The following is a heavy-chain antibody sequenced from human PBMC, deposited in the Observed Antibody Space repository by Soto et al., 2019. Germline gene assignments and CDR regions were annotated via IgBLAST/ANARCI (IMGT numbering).Heavy chain of an antibody. Sequence: GGSLRLSCAASGFTFSNYAMSWVRQAPGKGLEWVSTITGSAGGTYYADSMKGRFTISRDDSKSTLYLQMYSLRVEDTAVYYCARESEHWGQGTLVTVSS. CDR2: ITGSAGGT. CDR1: GFTFSNYA. D-gene: IGHD1-1*01. V-gene: IGHV3-23*01. CDR3: ARESEH. J-gene: IGHJ4*02.